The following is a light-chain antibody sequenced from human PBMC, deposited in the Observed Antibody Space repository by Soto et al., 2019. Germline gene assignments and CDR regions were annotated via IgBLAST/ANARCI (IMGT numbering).Light chain of an antibody. J-gene: IGKJ1*01. Sequence: EIVLTQSPGPLSLSPGERATLSCRASQSVSNNYLAWYQQKPGQAPRLLIYGASNRATGIPDRFSGSGSGTDFTLTISRLEPEDFAVYYWQQYGSSGTFGQGTKVEIK. CDR3: QQYGSSGT. V-gene: IGKV3-20*01. CDR2: GAS. CDR1: QSVSNNY.